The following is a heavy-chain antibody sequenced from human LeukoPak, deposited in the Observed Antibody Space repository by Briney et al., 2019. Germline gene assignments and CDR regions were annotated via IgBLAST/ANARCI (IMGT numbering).Heavy chain of an antibody. CDR1: GVSVRSRGFS. V-gene: IGHV4-39*01. Sequence: SETLSLTCTVSGVSVRSRGFSWGWIRQPPGKGLEWIATISSNGTTYYNPSVRSRITISVDTSKNQFSVKLRPVADADTAVYYCSRGCEEWGGADSWGQGTLATVSS. D-gene: IGHD3-16*01. CDR3: SRGCEEWGGADS. J-gene: IGHJ4*02. CDR2: ISSNGTT.